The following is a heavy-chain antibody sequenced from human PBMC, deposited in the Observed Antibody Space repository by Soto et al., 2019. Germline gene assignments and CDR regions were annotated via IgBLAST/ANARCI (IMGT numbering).Heavy chain of an antibody. J-gene: IGHJ4*02. CDR1: GFTFSSYA. CDR2: ISYDGSNK. V-gene: IGHV3-30-3*01. CDR3: ARDHTLDY. Sequence: GGSLRLSCAASGFTFSSYAMHWVRQAPGKGLEWVAVISYDGSNKYYADSVKGRFTISRDNSKNTLYLQMNSLRAEDTAVYCCARDHTLDYWGQGTLVTVSS.